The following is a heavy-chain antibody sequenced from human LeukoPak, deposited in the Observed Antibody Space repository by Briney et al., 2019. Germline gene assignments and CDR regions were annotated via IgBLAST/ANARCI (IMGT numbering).Heavy chain of an antibody. CDR1: RRTFSRYA. D-gene: IGHD6-13*01. V-gene: IGHV1-69*05. CDR3: ASQGVAATQGGAAAGTNYFDC. CDR2: LIPIFGTA. Sequence: APVKASCKASRRTFSRYAISSMRQAPGHGLEWMGGLIPIFGTANYAQKFQGRVTMTKNTSIGTAYIELSSLRSEDTAVYYCASQGVAATQGGAAAGTNYFDCWGQGSLVTVSS. J-gene: IGHJ4*02.